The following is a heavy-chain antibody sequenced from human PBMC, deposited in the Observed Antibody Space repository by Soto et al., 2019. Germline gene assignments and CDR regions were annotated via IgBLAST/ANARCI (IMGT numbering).Heavy chain of an antibody. D-gene: IGHD2-21*02. CDR1: GGSISSGDYY. CDR3: ARAYCGGDCSNWFDP. Sequence: KTSETLSLTCTVSGGSISSGDYYWSWIRQPPGKGLEWIGYIYYSGSTYYNPSLKSRVTISVDTCKNQFSLKLSSVTAADTAVYYCARAYCGGDCSNWFDPWGQGTLVTVSS. J-gene: IGHJ5*02. CDR2: IYYSGST. V-gene: IGHV4-30-4*01.